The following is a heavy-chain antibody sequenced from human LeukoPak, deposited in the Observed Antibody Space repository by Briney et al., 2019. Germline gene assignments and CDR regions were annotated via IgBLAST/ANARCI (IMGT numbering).Heavy chain of an antibody. J-gene: IGHJ4*02. V-gene: IGHV1-18*01. CDR2: ISAYNGNT. CDR3: AREREGYGDYDY. D-gene: IGHD4-17*01. CDR1: GYTFTSYG. Sequence: ASVNVSCKASGYTFTSYGISWVRQAPGQGLEWMGWISAYNGNTNYAQKLQGRVTMTTDTSTSTAYMELRSLRSDDTAVYYCAREREGYGDYDYWGQGTLVTVSS.